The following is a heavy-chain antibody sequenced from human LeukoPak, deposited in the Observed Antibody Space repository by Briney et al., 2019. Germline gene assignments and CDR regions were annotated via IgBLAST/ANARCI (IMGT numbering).Heavy chain of an antibody. CDR2: ISGTGGAT. CDR3: VRDPRDTYGTNWFVS. D-gene: IGHD2-21*01. V-gene: IGHV3-23*01. J-gene: IGHJ5*01. CDR1: GFSFGNYA. Sequence: GGSLRLSCVASGFSFGNYAMSWVRQAPGKGLQRVSQISGTGGATWYAGFARDRFTISRDNSKKTLYLQMSGLRVEDTAMYYCVRDPRDTYGTNWFVSWGQGTLLIVSS.